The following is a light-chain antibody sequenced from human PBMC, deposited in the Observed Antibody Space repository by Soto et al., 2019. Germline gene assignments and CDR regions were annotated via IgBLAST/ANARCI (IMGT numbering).Light chain of an antibody. CDR1: SSDVGGYNY. CDR2: DVS. J-gene: IGLJ1*01. V-gene: IGLV2-11*01. Sequence: QSALTQPRSVSGSPGRLDTISCTATSSDVGGYNYVSWYQQHPGKAPKLMIYDVSKRPSGVPDRFSGSKSGNTASLTISGLQAEDEADYFCCSYAGSYTYVFGTGTKVTVL. CDR3: CSYAGSYTYV.